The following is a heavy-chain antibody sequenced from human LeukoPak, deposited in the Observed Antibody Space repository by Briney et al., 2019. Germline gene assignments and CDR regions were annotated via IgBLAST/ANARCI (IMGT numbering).Heavy chain of an antibody. Sequence: GGSLRLSCAASGFTFSSYAMSWVRQAPGKGLEWVSAISGGGGSTYYADSVKGRFTISRDSSKNTLYLQMNSLRAEDTAVYYCAKALYDFWSGYLAWGRGTLVTVSS. CDR1: GFTFSSYA. CDR3: AKALYDFWSGYLA. V-gene: IGHV3-23*01. CDR2: ISGGGGST. D-gene: IGHD3-3*01. J-gene: IGHJ4*02.